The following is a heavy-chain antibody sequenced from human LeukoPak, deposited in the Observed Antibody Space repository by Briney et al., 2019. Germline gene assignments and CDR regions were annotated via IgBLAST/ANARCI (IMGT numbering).Heavy chain of an antibody. J-gene: IGHJ5*02. CDR1: GFIFSQYS. CDR2: IRSSSET. D-gene: IGHD5-12*01. Sequence: GGSLRLSCAASGFIFSQYSMNWVRQAPGKGLEWVSHIRSSSETFCADSVKGRFTISRDNARNSLYLQMNNLRGEDTAIYYCARDAGNSGYGCDLWGQGTLVTVSS. CDR3: ARDAGNSGYGCDL. V-gene: IGHV3-48*01.